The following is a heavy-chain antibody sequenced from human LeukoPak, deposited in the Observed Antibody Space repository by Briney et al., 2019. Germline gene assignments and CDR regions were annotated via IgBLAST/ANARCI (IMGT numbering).Heavy chain of an antibody. J-gene: IGHJ3*02. Sequence: EASVKVSCKASGYTFTSYGISWVRQAPGQGLEWMGWISAYNGNTNYAQKLQGRATMTTDTSTSTAYMELRSLRSDDTAVYYCTMVRGAYDAFDIWGQGTMVTVSS. CDR1: GYTFTSYG. CDR2: ISAYNGNT. V-gene: IGHV1-18*01. D-gene: IGHD3-10*01. CDR3: TMVRGAYDAFDI.